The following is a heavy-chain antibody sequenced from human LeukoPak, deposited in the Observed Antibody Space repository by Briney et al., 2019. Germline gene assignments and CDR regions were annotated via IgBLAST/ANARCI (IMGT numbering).Heavy chain of an antibody. Sequence: ASVKVSCKASGYTFTSYDINWVRQATGQGLEWMGWMNPNSGNTGYAQKFQGRVTMTRNTSISTAYMELSSLRSEDTAVYYCARVATPWFYYYDSSGYYYYFDYWGQGTLVTVSP. CDR3: ARVATPWFYYYDSSGYYYYFDY. CDR2: MNPNSGNT. D-gene: IGHD3-22*01. J-gene: IGHJ4*02. V-gene: IGHV1-8*01. CDR1: GYTFTSYD.